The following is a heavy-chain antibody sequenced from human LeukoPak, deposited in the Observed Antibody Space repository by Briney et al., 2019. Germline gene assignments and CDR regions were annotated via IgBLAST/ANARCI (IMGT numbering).Heavy chain of an antibody. J-gene: IGHJ6*02. CDR1: GGTFSSYA. Sequence: SVKVSCKASGGTFSSYAISWVRQAPGQGLEWMGGIIPIFGTANYAQKFQGRVTITADESTSTAYMELSSLRSEDTAVYYCARPYQLLEYYYYGMDVWGQGTTVTVSS. CDR3: ARPYQLLEYYYYGMDV. D-gene: IGHD2-2*01. CDR2: IIPIFGTA. V-gene: IGHV1-69*13.